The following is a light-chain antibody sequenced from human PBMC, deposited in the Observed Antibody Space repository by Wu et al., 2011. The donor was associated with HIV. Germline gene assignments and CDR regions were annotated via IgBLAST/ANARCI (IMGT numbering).Light chain of an antibody. V-gene: IGKV3-11*01. CDR1: QSVSSD. CDR2: DAS. Sequence: DIALTQSPGTLSLSPGERATLSCRAGQSVSSDSLAWYQQKPGQAPRLLIYDASKRATGIPARFSGSGSGTDFNLTISSLEPEDFAVYYCQQRSNWPQTFGQGPSWRSN. J-gene: IGKJ2*01. CDR3: QQRSNWPQT.